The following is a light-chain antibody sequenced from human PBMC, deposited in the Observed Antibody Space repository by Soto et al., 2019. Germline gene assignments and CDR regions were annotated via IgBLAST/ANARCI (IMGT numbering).Light chain of an antibody. Sequence: EIVLTQSPDTLSLSPGERATLSCRASQSVARSSLAWYQQKPGQAPRLLIYGASSRATGIPEKFSGSGSGTDFTLTISRLEHEDFAMYYCQQFGSSPLMYTFGQGTKLEIK. CDR1: QSVARSS. CDR3: QQFGSSPLMYT. J-gene: IGKJ2*01. CDR2: GAS. V-gene: IGKV3-20*01.